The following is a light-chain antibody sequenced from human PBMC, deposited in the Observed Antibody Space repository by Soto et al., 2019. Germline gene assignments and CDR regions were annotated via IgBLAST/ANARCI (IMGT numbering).Light chain of an antibody. J-gene: IGLJ1*01. V-gene: IGLV2-11*01. CDR2: DVT. Sequence: QSGLTQLPSVSGSPGQSGTISCPRTSSDVGGYGYVSWYQQRPGKAPKLLIYDVTKRASGVPDRFSGSWSGNTASLTISGLQAEDEADFYCCSYGGSFPYVFGTGTKVTVL. CDR1: SSDVGGYGY. CDR3: CSYGGSFPYV.